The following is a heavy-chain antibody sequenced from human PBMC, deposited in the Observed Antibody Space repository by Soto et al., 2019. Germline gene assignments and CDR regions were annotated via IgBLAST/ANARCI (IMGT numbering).Heavy chain of an antibody. CDR3: ARPNTASVRSYYYGMDV. CDR2: IDPGDSSS. CDR1: GYTFTSYW. Sequence: PGESLKISCKGSGYTFTSYWITWVRQMPGKGLEWMGRIDPGDSSSDYSPSFRGHVTISVDKSISTAYLQWSSLKASDTAIYFCARPNTASVRSYYYGMDVWGQGTTVTVSS. J-gene: IGHJ6*02. D-gene: IGHD5-18*01. V-gene: IGHV5-10-1*01.